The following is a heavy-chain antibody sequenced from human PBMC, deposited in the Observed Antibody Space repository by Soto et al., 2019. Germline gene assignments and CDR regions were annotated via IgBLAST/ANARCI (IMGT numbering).Heavy chain of an antibody. D-gene: IGHD3-10*01. CDR1: GYTFTSYA. V-gene: IGHV1-3*01. Sequence: VASVKVSCKASGYTFTSYAMHWVRQAPGQRLEWMGWINAGNGNTKYSQKFQGRVTITRDTSASTAYMELSSLRSEDTAVYYCARDYGYYGSGSWDNWFDPWGQGTLVTVSS. J-gene: IGHJ5*02. CDR2: INAGNGNT. CDR3: ARDYGYYGSGSWDNWFDP.